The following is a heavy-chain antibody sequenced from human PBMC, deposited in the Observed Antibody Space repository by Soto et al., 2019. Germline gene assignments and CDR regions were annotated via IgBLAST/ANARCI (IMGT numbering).Heavy chain of an antibody. J-gene: IGHJ4*02. V-gene: IGHV4-31*03. CDR1: GDSISSSPYY. CDR2: IYYSGST. Sequence: KPSETLSLTCTVTGDSISSSPYYWSWIRQHPGKGLEWIGYIYYSGSTYYNPSLKSRVTISVDTSKNQFSLKLSSVTAADTAVYYCARALGNYFDYWGQGTLVTVSS. CDR3: ARALGNYFDY.